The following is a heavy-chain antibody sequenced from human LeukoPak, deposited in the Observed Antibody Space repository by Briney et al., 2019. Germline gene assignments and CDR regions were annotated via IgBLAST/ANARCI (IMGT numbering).Heavy chain of an antibody. Sequence: SVKVSCKASGGTFSSYAISWVRQAPGQGLEWMGRIIPILGIANYAQKFQGKVTITADKSTSTAYMELSSLRSEDTAVYYCARTVCSGGSCYFSPQHMFDYWGQGTLVTVSS. J-gene: IGHJ4*02. D-gene: IGHD2-15*01. CDR1: GGTFSSYA. V-gene: IGHV1-69*04. CDR3: ARTVCSGGSCYFSPQHMFDY. CDR2: IIPILGIA.